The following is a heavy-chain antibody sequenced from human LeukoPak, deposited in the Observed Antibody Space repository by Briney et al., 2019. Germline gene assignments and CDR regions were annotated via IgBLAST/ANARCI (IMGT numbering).Heavy chain of an antibody. V-gene: IGHV3-21*01. D-gene: IGHD1-1*01. CDR3: ARERQLERLAFGKEGSAFDY. Sequence: GGSLTLSCAASGFTFSSYSMNWVRQAPGKGLEWVSSISSSSSYIYYVASVKGRFTTSRANAKTSLYLQMNRLRAEDTAVYYCARERQLERLAFGKEGSAFDYWGQGTLVTVSS. J-gene: IGHJ4*02. CDR1: GFTFSSYS. CDR2: ISSSSSYI.